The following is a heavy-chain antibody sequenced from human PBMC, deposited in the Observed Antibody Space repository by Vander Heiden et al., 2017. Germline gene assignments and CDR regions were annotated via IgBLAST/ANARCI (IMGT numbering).Heavy chain of an antibody. CDR1: GGSISSGGYY. V-gene: IGHV4-31*03. CDR2: IYYSGST. J-gene: IGHJ6*02. CDR3: ARDYWNDVFYYGMDV. Sequence: QVQLQESGPGLVKPSQTLSLTCTVSGGSISSGGYYWSWIRQHPGKGLEWIGYIYYSGSTYYNPSLKSRVTISVDTSKNQFSLKLSSVTAADTAVYYYARDYWNDVFYYGMDVWGQGTTVTVSS. D-gene: IGHD1-1*01.